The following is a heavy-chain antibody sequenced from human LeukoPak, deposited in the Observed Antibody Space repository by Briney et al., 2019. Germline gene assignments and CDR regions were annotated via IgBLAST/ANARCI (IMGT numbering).Heavy chain of an antibody. V-gene: IGHV1-2*02. D-gene: IGHD3-3*01. CDR1: GYTFTGYY. Sequence: ASVKVSCKASGYTFTGYYMHWVRQAPGQGLEWMGWINPNSGGTNYAQKFQGRVTMTRDTSISTAYMELSRLRSDDTAVYYCVRGITIFGVGSPLMDVWGQGTTVTVSS. CDR3: VRGITIFGVGSPLMDV. J-gene: IGHJ6*02. CDR2: INPNSGGT.